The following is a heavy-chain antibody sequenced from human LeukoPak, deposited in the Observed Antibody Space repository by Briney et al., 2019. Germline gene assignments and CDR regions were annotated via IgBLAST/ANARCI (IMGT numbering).Heavy chain of an antibody. Sequence: PSETLSLTCNVSGGSINSNNHHWGWIRQPPGKGLEWLGSINYSGTIFYSPSLNSRVTISVDTSGNQFSLELTSATAADTAVYYCARHPGYSSGWWYFDFWGQGTLVTVSS. CDR3: ARHPGYSSGWWYFDF. CDR1: GGSINSNNHH. V-gene: IGHV4-39*01. D-gene: IGHD5-18*01. CDR2: INYSGTI. J-gene: IGHJ4*02.